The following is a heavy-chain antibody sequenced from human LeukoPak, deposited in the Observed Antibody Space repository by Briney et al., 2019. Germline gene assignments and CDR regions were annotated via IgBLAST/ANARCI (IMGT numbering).Heavy chain of an antibody. Sequence: ASVKVSCKASGYTFIDYYIHWVRQAPGQALEWLGWINPHSGGTNYAQKFQGRVTMTRDTSITTAYMELRRLTSDDTAVYYCARARYNSSWYHFDYWGQGALVSVSS. V-gene: IGHV1-2*02. CDR2: INPHSGGT. D-gene: IGHD6-13*01. CDR3: ARARYNSSWYHFDY. J-gene: IGHJ4*02. CDR1: GYTFIDYY.